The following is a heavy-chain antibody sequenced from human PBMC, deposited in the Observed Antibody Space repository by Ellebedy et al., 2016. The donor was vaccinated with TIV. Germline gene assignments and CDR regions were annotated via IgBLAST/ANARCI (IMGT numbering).Heavy chain of an antibody. D-gene: IGHD1-1*01. CDR3: ARKTDTGTSGDN. Sequence: PGGSLRLSCAAPGFTVGNNFMSWVRQAPGKGLEWVSPIYSGGSTDYADSVKGRFTISRDSSKNTRYLQMNSLRTEDTAMYYCARKTDTGTSGDNWGQGTPVTVSS. CDR2: IYSGGST. J-gene: IGHJ4*02. CDR1: GFTVGNNF. V-gene: IGHV3-53*01.